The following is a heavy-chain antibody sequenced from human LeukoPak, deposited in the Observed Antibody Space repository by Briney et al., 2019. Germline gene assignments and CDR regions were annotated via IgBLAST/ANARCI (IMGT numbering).Heavy chain of an antibody. D-gene: IGHD3-16*02. CDR1: GFTFSYYY. Sequence: GGSLRLSCAASGFTFSYYYMSWVRRAPGKGLEWVANIKLGGSEKYYVDSVKGRFTISRDNAENSLYLQMNSLRAEDTAVYYCARYRQGRYFDYWGQGTLVTVSS. CDR3: ARYRQGRYFDY. CDR2: IKLGGSEK. J-gene: IGHJ4*02. V-gene: IGHV3-7*01.